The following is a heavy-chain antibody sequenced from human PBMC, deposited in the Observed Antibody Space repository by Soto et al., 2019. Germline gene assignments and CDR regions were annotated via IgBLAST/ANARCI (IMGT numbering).Heavy chain of an antibody. D-gene: IGHD3-22*01. Sequence: ASVKVSCKASGYTFTIYAMHWVLRAPGQRLEWMGWINAGNGNTKYSQKFQGRVTITRDTSASTAYMELSSLRSEDTAVYYCAREVNYYDSSGYPANGPSLLHYFDYWGQGTLVTVS. CDR3: AREVNYYDSSGYPANGPSLLHYFDY. CDR2: INAGNGNT. J-gene: IGHJ4*02. V-gene: IGHV1-3*01. CDR1: GYTFTIYA.